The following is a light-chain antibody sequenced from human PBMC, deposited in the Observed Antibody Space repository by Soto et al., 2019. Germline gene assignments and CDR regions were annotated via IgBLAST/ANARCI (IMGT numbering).Light chain of an antibody. Sequence: EIVLTQSPGTLSLSPGERATLSCRASQSISSNYLAWYQQKPGQAPRLLIYGASSRAPGIPDRFSGGGSGTDFTLTISRLEPEDFAVYYCQQYGSSPLITFGQGTRLEIK. CDR3: QQYGSSPLIT. CDR1: QSISSNY. J-gene: IGKJ5*01. CDR2: GAS. V-gene: IGKV3-20*01.